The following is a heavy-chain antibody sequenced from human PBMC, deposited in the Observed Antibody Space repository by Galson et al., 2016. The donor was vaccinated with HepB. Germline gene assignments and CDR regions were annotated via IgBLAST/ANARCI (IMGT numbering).Heavy chain of an antibody. D-gene: IGHD1-26*01. CDR1: GFTVSNNY. J-gene: IGHJ4*02. CDR2: IYSTGTT. CDR3: ARDSGTPPPRRGPSSGY. V-gene: IGHV3-53*01. Sequence: SLRLSCAASGFTVSNNYMIWFRQAPGKVLEWVSLIYSTGTTSYADSVKGRFTISRDSSKNTLYLQMNSLRAEDAAIYYCARDSGTPPPRRGPSSGYWGQGTLVTVCS.